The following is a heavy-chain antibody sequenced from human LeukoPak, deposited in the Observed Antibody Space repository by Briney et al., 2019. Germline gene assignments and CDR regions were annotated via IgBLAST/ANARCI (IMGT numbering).Heavy chain of an antibody. V-gene: IGHV1-18*01. J-gene: IGHJ5*02. Sequence: ASVKVSCKASGYTFTSYGISWLRQVPGQGLEWMGWISAYNGNTNYAQKLQGRVTMTRNTSISTAYMELSSLRSEDTAVYYCARGRSSSLGFDPWGQGTLVTVSS. CDR2: ISAYNGNT. CDR1: GYTFTSYG. D-gene: IGHD2-2*01. CDR3: ARGRSSSLGFDP.